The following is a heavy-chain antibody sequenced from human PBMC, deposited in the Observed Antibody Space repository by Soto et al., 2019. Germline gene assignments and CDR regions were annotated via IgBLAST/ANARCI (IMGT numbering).Heavy chain of an antibody. CDR3: AKNSPAARYTGYAQFHY. V-gene: IGHV3-23*01. D-gene: IGHD5-12*01. J-gene: IGHJ4*02. CDR1: GFTFSTYA. Sequence: GGSLRLSCAASGFTFSTYAMTWVRQAPGKGLEWVSALTGGGDTTYYSDSVKGRFTISRDNTKNTLYLQMNSLRAEDTAVYYCAKNSPAARYTGYAQFHYSGPGTLVTVSS. CDR2: LTGGGDTT.